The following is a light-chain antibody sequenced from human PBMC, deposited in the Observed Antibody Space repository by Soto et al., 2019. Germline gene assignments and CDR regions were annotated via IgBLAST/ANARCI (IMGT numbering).Light chain of an antibody. CDR2: DAS. J-gene: IGKJ4*01. CDR3: QQRSNWPQIT. V-gene: IGKV3-11*01. Sequence: EIVLTQSPATLSLSPGERATLSCRASQSVSKYLAWYQQKPGQAPRLLIHDASNRATGIPARFSGSGSGTDFTLTISSLEPEDFCVYYCQQRSNWPQITFGGGTKVEIK. CDR1: QSVSKY.